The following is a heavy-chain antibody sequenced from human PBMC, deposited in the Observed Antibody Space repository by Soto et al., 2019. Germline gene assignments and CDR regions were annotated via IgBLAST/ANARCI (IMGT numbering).Heavy chain of an antibody. CDR3: TTDEMLSGVNALDI. J-gene: IGHJ3*02. D-gene: IGHD3-10*01. Sequence: EVQLVESGGGLVKPGGSLRLSCAASGFTFSNAWMSWVRQAPGKGLEWVGRIKSKTDGGTTDYAAPVKGRFTISRDDSKNTLYLQMNSLKTEDTAVYYCTTDEMLSGVNALDIWGQGTMVTVSS. CDR1: GFTFSNAW. CDR2: IKSKTDGGTT. V-gene: IGHV3-15*01.